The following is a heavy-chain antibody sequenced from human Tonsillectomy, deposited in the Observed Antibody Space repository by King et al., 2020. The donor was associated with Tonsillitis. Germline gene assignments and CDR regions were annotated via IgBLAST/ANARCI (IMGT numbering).Heavy chain of an antibody. V-gene: IGHV2-26*01. Sequence: VTLQESGPVLLKPAETLTLTCTVSGFSLTNGRLGVTWMRQPPGKALEWLAHLIANDEKSYSTSLKTTVSISKDTYKRQVVLTMTNMDPADTLTCYCARVILRRDVGTGGAVVCDPWGQGTLLTVS. CDR1: GFSLTNGRLG. D-gene: IGHD2-8*02. J-gene: IGHJ5*02. CDR3: ARVILRRDVGTGGAVVCDP. CDR2: LIANDEK.